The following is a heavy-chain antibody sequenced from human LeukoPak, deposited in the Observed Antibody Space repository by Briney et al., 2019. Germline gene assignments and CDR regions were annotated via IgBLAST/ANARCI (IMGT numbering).Heavy chain of an antibody. Sequence: ASVKVSCKASGYTFTSYGTSWVRQAPGQGLEWVAWISAYNSNKNSAERFQGRVTMTIDTSTSTAYMGLRSLKSDDTAVYYCVRHIKPAGPWDGMDVWGQGTTVIVSS. J-gene: IGHJ6*02. CDR1: GYTFTSYG. D-gene: IGHD1-26*01. CDR3: VRHIKPAGPWDGMDV. V-gene: IGHV1-18*04. CDR2: ISAYNSNK.